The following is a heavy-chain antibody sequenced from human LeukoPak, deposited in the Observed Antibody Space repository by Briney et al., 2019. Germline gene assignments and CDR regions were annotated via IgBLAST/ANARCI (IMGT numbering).Heavy chain of an antibody. CDR3: AKEGRGIAAAGFYYYYGMDV. CDR1: GDSFPSNSAA. V-gene: IGHV6-1*01. Sequence: SQTLSLTRAISGDSFPSNSAAWNWIRQSPSRGLEWLGRTYYRSKWYNDYAVSVKSRITINPDTSKNQFSLQLNSVTPEDTAVYYCAKEGRGIAAAGFYYYYGMDVWGQGTTVTVSS. D-gene: IGHD6-13*01. CDR2: TYYRSKWYN. J-gene: IGHJ6*02.